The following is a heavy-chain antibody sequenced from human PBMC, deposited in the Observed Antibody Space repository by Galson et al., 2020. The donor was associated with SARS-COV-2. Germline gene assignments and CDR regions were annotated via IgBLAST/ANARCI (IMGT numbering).Heavy chain of an antibody. J-gene: IGHJ3*02. CDR3: AKGGGYYSVDAFDI. D-gene: IGHD3-3*01. Sequence: GGSLRLSCVVSAFTFNNYAMNWVRQAPGKGLEWASTISGNGRGTYYADSVKGRFTISRDNSMDTLFLQMNGLRAEDTAVYYCAKGGGYYSVDAFDIWGQGTLVTVSS. V-gene: IGHV3-23*01. CDR1: AFTFNNYA. CDR2: ISGNGRGT.